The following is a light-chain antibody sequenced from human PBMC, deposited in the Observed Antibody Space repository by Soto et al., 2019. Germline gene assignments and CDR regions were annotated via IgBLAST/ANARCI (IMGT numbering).Light chain of an antibody. CDR1: QGISSY. CDR2: AAS. CDR3: QQLNSFPIP. Sequence: IQLTQSPSSLSASVGDRVTITCRASQGISSYLAWYQQKPGKAPKLLIYAASTLQSGVPSRFSGSVSGTDFTLTISSLQPEDFATYYCQQLNSFPIPFGPGTKVDIK. V-gene: IGKV1-9*01. J-gene: IGKJ3*01.